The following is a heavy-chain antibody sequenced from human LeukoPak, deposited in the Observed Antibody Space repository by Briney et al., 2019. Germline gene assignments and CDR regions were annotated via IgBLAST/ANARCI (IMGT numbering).Heavy chain of an antibody. V-gene: IGHV3-74*01. D-gene: IGHD6-19*01. CDR3: ARAGSGWYYFDY. Sequence: GGSLRLSCAAPGFTFSSYWMHWVRQAPGKGLVWVSRINSDGSSTSYADSVKGRFTISRDNAKNTLYLQMNSLRAEDTAVYYCARAGSGWYYFDYWGQGTLVTVSS. CDR1: GFTFSSYW. CDR2: INSDGSST. J-gene: IGHJ4*02.